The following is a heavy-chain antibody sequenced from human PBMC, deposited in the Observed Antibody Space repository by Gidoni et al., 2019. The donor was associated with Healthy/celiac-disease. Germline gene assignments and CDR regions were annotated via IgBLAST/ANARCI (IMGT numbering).Heavy chain of an antibody. CDR2: IWYDGSNK. V-gene: IGHV3-33*01. CDR1: GFPFSSYG. D-gene: IGHD6-13*01. J-gene: IGHJ6*02. CDR3: ARDRALIAAAGTLGYYYYGMDV. Sequence: QVQLVESGGGVVQPGRSLRLSCAASGFPFSSYGMHWVRQAPGKGLEWVAVIWYDGSNKYYADSVKGRFTISRDNSKNTLYLQMNSLRAEDTAVYYCARDRALIAAAGTLGYYYYGMDVWGQGTTVTVS.